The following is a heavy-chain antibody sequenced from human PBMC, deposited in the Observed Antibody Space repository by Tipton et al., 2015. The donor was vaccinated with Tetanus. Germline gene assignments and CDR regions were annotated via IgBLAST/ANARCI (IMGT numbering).Heavy chain of an antibody. CDR1: GGSLSRYY. J-gene: IGHJ5*02. V-gene: IGHV4-34*01. CDR2: VDDSGST. D-gene: IGHD6-19*01. CDR3: ARGTWLDASTYHRQWRDP. Sequence: TLSLTCAVYGGSLSRYYWTWIRQPPGKGLEWIGEVDDSGSTNYSPSLKSPVTISLYPSKNEFSLKLSSVTAADTAVYYCARGTWLDASTYHRQWRDPWVQGALVTVAS.